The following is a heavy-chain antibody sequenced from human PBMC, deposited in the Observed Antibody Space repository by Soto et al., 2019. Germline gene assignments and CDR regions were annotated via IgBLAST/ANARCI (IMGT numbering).Heavy chain of an antibody. CDR2: ISGSGDST. J-gene: IGHJ1*01. D-gene: IGHD1-26*01. Sequence: GGSLRLSCAASGFTFSSYAMRWVRQAPVKGLEWVSAISGSGDSTYYADSVKGRFTISRDNSKNTLYLQMNSLRAEDTAVYYCAXRXSGSXYDXWGQGTXVTVSX. V-gene: IGHV3-23*01. CDR1: GFTFSSYA. CDR3: AXRXSGSXYDX.